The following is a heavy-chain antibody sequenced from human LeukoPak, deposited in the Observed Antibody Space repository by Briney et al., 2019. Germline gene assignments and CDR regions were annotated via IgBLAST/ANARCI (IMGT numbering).Heavy chain of an antibody. D-gene: IGHD4-17*01. CDR2: IYPSGST. J-gene: IGHJ4*02. V-gene: IGHV4-61*02. Sequence: SETLSLTCTVSGGSISSGSSYWSWTRQPAGKGLEWIGRIYPSGSTNYNPSLKSRLTISVDTSKNQFSLKLTSVTAADTAVYYCARASTGDYAFDYWGQGTLVTVSS. CDR1: GGSISSGSSY. CDR3: ARASTGDYAFDY.